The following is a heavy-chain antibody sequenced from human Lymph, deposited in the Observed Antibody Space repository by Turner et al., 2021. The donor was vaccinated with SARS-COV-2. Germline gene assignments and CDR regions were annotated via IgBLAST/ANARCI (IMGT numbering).Heavy chain of an antibody. CDR2: ISGSGART. D-gene: IGHD3-16*01. Sequence: EVQLLESGGDLVQPGGSLRLSCAASGITFSNYAMSWVRQAPGKGLEWVSDISGSGARTYYADSVKGRFTISRDNSKNTLFLQMNSLRADDTAIYYCAKSPLGEDYFDYWGQGTLVTVSS. V-gene: IGHV3-23*01. CDR1: GITFSNYA. CDR3: AKSPLGEDYFDY. J-gene: IGHJ4*02.